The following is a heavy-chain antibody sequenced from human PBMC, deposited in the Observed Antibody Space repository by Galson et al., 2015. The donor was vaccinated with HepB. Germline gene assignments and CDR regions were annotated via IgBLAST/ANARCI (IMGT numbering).Heavy chain of an antibody. CDR1: GFTFSSYG. Sequence: LRLSCAASGFTFSSYGMHWVRQAPGKGLEWVAVIWYDGSNKYYADSVKGRFTISRDNSKNTLYLQMNSLRAEDTAVYYCAKDSDYYDSSGYCDYWGQGTLVTVSS. J-gene: IGHJ4*02. CDR2: IWYDGSNK. CDR3: AKDSDYYDSSGYCDY. D-gene: IGHD3-22*01. V-gene: IGHV3-33*06.